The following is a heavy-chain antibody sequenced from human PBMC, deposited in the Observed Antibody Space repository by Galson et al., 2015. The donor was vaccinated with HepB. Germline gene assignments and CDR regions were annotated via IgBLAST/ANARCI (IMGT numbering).Heavy chain of an antibody. Sequence: ETLSLTCSVSGGSVSNVNYYWSWIRQPPGKGLEWIGYIYYSGSTYYNPSLKSRVAISVDTSKNQFSLRLSSVTAADTAVYYCARDVAATGSPHVDYWGQGTLVTVSS. J-gene: IGHJ4*02. V-gene: IGHV4-61*01. CDR1: GGSVSNVNYY. D-gene: IGHD6-13*01. CDR3: ARDVAATGSPHVDY. CDR2: IYYSGST.